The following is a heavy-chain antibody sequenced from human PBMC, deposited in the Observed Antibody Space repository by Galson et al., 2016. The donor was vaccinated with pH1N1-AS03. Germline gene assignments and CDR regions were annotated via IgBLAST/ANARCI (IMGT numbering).Heavy chain of an antibody. Sequence: VTLSLTCTVSGGSINSSSYYWGWIRQPPGKGLEWIGNIFYSGNTYYNPSLKSRVTISVDTSKNQFSLKLSSVTAADTAMYNCARIRPHYDFLTGYYMGKNWFDPWGQGTLVTVSS. CDR2: IFYSGNT. D-gene: IGHD3-9*01. CDR3: ARIRPHYDFLTGYYMGKNWFDP. V-gene: IGHV4-39*07. CDR1: GGSINSSSYY. J-gene: IGHJ5*02.